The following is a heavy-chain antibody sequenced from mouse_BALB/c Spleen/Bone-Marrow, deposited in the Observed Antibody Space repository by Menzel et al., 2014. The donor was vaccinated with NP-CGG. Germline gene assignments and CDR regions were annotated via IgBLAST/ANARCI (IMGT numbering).Heavy chain of an antibody. V-gene: IGHV14-3*02. CDR1: GFNIKDTY. CDR3: ALLLRYYAMDY. Sequence: VQLKESGAELVKPGASVKLSCTASGFNIKDTYMHWVKQRPEQGLEWIGRIDPANGNTKYDPKFQGKATITADISSNTAYLQLSSLTSEDTAVYYSALLLRYYAMDYWGQGASVTVSS. J-gene: IGHJ4*01. D-gene: IGHD1-1*01. CDR2: IDPANGNT.